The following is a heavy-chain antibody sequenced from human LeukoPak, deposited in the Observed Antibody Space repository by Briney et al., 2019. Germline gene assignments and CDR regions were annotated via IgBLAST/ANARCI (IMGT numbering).Heavy chain of an antibody. CDR3: AKDRHYDILTGRD. CDR2: INSDGSST. V-gene: IGHV3-74*01. J-gene: IGHJ4*02. CDR1: GFTFSSYW. Sequence: GGSLRLSCAASGFTFSSYWMHWVRQAPGKGLVWVSRINSDGSSTSYADSVKGRFTISRDNSKNTLYLQMNSLRAEDTAVYYCAKDRHYDILTGRDWGQGTLVTVSS. D-gene: IGHD3-9*01.